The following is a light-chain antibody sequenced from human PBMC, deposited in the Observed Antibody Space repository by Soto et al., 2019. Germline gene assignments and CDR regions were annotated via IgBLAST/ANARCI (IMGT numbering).Light chain of an antibody. CDR3: QQSYSRVT. CDR1: QSISNH. CDR2: AAS. V-gene: IGKV1-39*01. J-gene: IGKJ4*01. Sequence: DIQMTQSPSSLSASVEDRVIITCRASQSISNHLNWYQQKPGKAPKLLIFAASSLQSGVPSRFSGSGSGTDFTLTISSLQPEDFATYYCQQSYSRVTFGGGTKVEIK.